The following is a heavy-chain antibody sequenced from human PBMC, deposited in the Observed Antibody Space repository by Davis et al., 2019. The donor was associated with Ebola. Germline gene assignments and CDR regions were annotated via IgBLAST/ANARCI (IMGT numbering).Heavy chain of an antibody. CDR2: ISGSGGST. V-gene: IGHV3-23*01. Sequence: PGGSLRLSCAASGFTFSSYAMSWVRQAPGKGLEWVSAISGSGGSTYYADSVKDRFTISRDNSKNTLYLQMNSLRAEDTAVYYCAKIFSNSWVNWFDPWGQGTLVTVSS. D-gene: IGHD6-13*01. CDR3: AKIFSNSWVNWFDP. J-gene: IGHJ5*02. CDR1: GFTFSSYA.